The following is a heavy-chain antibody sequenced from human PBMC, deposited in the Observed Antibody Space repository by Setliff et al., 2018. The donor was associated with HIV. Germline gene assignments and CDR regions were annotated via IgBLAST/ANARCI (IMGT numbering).Heavy chain of an antibody. CDR1: GYTISTYL. D-gene: IGHD3-10*01. J-gene: IGHJ4*02. Sequence: ASVKVSCKASGYTISTYLIAWVRQAPGQGLEWMGWISPFNGDTNYAQKLQGRLTVTTDTSTSTAYMELRSLRSDDTAVYYCARATSGTIHDFWGQGTLVTVSS. CDR3: ARATSGTIHDF. CDR2: ISPFNGDT. V-gene: IGHV1-18*01.